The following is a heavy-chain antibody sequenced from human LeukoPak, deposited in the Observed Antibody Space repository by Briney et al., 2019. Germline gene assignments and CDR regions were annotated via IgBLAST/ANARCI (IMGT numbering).Heavy chain of an antibody. CDR2: ISYSGST. CDR3: ARGSSSPDY. V-gene: IGHV4-59*01. D-gene: IGHD2-2*01. CDR1: GASISSYY. Sequence: SKTLSLTCTVSGASISSYYWSWIRQPPGKGLEWIGYISYSGSTDYNPSLKSRVTISVDTSKNQFSLRLISVTAADTAVYYCARGSSSPDYWGQGTLVTVSS. J-gene: IGHJ4*02.